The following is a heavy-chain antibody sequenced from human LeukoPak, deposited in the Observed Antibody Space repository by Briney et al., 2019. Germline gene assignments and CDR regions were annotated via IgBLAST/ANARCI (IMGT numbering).Heavy chain of an antibody. CDR3: ATKQWLAPPPDS. CDR2: INTDGTVT. D-gene: IGHD6-19*01. Sequence: GGSLRLSCAASGFTFSKYRMLWVRQAPGKGLESVSRINTDGTVTTYADSVKGRFTVSRDNADNTMFLQMNSVRDEDTAVYYCATKQWLAPPPDSWGQGTPVTVSS. V-gene: IGHV3-74*01. CDR1: GFTFSKYR. J-gene: IGHJ4*02.